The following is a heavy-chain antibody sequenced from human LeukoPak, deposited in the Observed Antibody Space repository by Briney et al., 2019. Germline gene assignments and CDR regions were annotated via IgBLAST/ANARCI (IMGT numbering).Heavy chain of an antibody. V-gene: IGHV3-23*01. Sequence: GGSLRLSCAASGFTFSSYAMSWVRQAPGKGLEWVSAISGSGGGTYYADSVKGRFTISRENSKNTLYLQMNSLRAEHTTVDYCEGHSGFHPLWGQGTLVTVSS. J-gene: IGHJ4*02. CDR1: GFTFSSYA. CDR2: ISGSGGGT. CDR3: EGHSGFHPL. D-gene: IGHD6-19*01.